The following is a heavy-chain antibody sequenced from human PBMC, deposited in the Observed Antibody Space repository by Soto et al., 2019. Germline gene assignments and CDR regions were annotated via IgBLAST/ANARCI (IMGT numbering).Heavy chain of an antibody. V-gene: IGHV4-34*01. CDR3: ARGISTMVRGVTDNWFDP. CDR2: INHSGST. CDR1: GGSFSGYY. D-gene: IGHD3-10*01. Sequence: SETLSLTCAVYGGSFSGYYWSWIRQPPGKGLEWIGEINHSGSTNYNPSLKSRVTISVDTSKNQFSLKLSSVTAADTAVCYCARGISTMVRGVTDNWFDPWGQGTLLTVSS. J-gene: IGHJ5*02.